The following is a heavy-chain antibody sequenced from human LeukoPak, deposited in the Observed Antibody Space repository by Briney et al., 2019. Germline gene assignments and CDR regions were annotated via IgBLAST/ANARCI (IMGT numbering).Heavy chain of an antibody. D-gene: IGHD5-18*01. Sequence: VASVKVSCKASGYTFTSYAMHWVRQAPGQRLEWMGWINAGNGNTKYSQKFQGRVTITRDTSASTAYMELSSLRSEDTAVYYCARGVGYNYGLYYQYGMDVWGQGTTVTVSS. J-gene: IGHJ6*02. CDR1: GYTFTSYA. V-gene: IGHV1-3*01. CDR2: INAGNGNT. CDR3: ARGVGYNYGLYYQYGMDV.